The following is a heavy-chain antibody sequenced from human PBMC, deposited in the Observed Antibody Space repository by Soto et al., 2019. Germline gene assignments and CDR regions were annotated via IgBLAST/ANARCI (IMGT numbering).Heavy chain of an antibody. Sequence: QVQLVESGGGVVQPGRSLTLSCAASGFTFSSYGMHWVRQAPGKGLEWVAVISYDGSNKYYADSVKGRFTISRDNSKNTLYLQMNSLRAEDTAVYYCANQYGDYWFDPWGQGTLVTVSS. J-gene: IGHJ5*02. D-gene: IGHD4-17*01. CDR3: ANQYGDYWFDP. CDR1: GFTFSSYG. CDR2: ISYDGSNK. V-gene: IGHV3-30*18.